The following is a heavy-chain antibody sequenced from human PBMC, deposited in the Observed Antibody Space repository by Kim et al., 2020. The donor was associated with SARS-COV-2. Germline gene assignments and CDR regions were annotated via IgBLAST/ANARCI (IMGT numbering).Heavy chain of an antibody. J-gene: IGHJ5*02. CDR3: ARCDSSGYQDWFDP. V-gene: IGHV5-10-1*01. D-gene: IGHD3-22*01. Sequence: PSFQGHVTISADKAISTAYLQWSSLKASDTAMYYCARCDSSGYQDWFDPWGQGTLVTVSS.